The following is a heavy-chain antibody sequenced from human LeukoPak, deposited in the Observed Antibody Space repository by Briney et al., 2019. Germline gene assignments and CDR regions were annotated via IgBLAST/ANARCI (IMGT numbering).Heavy chain of an antibody. CDR1: GFTFSSYG. J-gene: IGHJ6*02. V-gene: IGHV3-33*01. CDR2: IWYDGSNK. Sequence: GGSLRLSCAASGFTFSSYGMHWVRQAPGKGLEWVAVIWYDGSNKYYADSVKGRFTISRDNSKNTLYLQMNSLRAEDTAVYYCARGFTSYYYHYGMDVWGQGTTVTVSS. CDR3: ARGFTSYYYHYGMDV.